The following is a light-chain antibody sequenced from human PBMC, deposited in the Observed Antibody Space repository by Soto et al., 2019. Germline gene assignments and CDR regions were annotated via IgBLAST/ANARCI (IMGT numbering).Light chain of an antibody. V-gene: IGKV1-5*01. Sequence: DIQMTQSPSTLSASVGDRVTITCRARQSISSWLAWYQQKPGKAPKLLIYDASSLKSGVPSRFSGSGSGTEFTLTISSLQSDDFATYYCKQYNSYPWTFXQGTNADIK. CDR3: KQYNSYPWT. CDR1: QSISSW. CDR2: DAS. J-gene: IGKJ1*01.